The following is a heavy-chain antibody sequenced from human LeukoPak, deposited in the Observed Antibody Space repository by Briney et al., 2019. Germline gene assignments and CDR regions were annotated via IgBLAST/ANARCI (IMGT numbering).Heavy chain of an antibody. J-gene: IGHJ4*02. D-gene: IGHD3-10*01. CDR2: INSDGSGT. Sequence: PGGSLRLSCAASGFTFSSYWFHWVRQAPGKGLVWVSRINSDGSGTTYADSVKGRFIISRDNAKNSLYLQMNSLRAEDTAVYYCASFYGSGINYFDYWGQGTLVTVSS. CDR1: GFTFSSYW. CDR3: ASFYGSGINYFDY. V-gene: IGHV3-74*01.